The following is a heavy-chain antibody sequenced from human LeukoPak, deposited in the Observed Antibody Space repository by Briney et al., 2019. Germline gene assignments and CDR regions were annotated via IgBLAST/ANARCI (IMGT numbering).Heavy chain of an antibody. D-gene: IGHD3-3*01. CDR3: ARFRRRFFGVVIRWSYYGMDV. J-gene: IGHJ6*02. Sequence: KTSETLSLTCTVSGGSISSYYWSWIRQPAGKGLEWIGRIYTSGSTNYNPSLKSRVTMSVDTSKNQFSLKLSSVTAADTAVYYCARFRRRFFGVVIRWSYYGMDVWGQGTTVTVSS. CDR1: GGSISSYY. V-gene: IGHV4-4*07. CDR2: IYTSGST.